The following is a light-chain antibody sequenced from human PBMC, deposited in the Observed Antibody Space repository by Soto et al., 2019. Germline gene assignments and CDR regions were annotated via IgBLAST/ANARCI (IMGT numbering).Light chain of an antibody. CDR3: ASWDVTLSGRV. Sequence: QSALTQPASVSGSPGQSITISCTGTSSDVGSYNLVSWYQQHPGKAPKLMIYEGSKRPSGVSNRFSGSKSGNTASLTISGLQAEDEADYYCASWDVTLSGRVFGGGTKLTVL. CDR2: EGS. CDR1: SSDVGSYNL. J-gene: IGLJ3*02. V-gene: IGLV2-23*01.